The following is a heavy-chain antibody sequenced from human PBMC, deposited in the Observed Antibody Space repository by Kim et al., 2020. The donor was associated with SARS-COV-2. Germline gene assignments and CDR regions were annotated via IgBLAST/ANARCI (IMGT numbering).Heavy chain of an antibody. Sequence: AHYAQKFQSRVTITADKSTSTAYMELSSLRSEDTAVYYCARDGGFGETDYWGQGTLVTVSS. CDR2: A. CDR3: ARDGGFGETDY. D-gene: IGHD3-10*01. V-gene: IGHV1-69*04. J-gene: IGHJ4*02.